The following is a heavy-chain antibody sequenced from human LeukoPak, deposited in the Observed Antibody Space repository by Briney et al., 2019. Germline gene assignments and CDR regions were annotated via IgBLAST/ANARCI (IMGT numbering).Heavy chain of an antibody. CDR2: ISWNSGSI. J-gene: IGHJ3*02. V-gene: IGHV3-9*01. CDR3: AKDVRPYDILTGPAFDI. D-gene: IGHD3-9*01. Sequence: GGSLRLSCAVSGFTFSSYAVSWVRQAPGKGLEWVSGISWNSGSIGYADSVKGRFTISRDNAKNSLYLQMNSLRAEDTALYYCAKDVRPYDILTGPAFDIWGQGTMVTVSS. CDR1: GFTFSSYA.